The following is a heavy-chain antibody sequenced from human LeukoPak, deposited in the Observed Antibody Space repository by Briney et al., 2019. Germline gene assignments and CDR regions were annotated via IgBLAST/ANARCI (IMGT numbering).Heavy chain of an antibody. V-gene: IGHV3-53*01. CDR2: IYSGGST. CDR1: GFTVSSNY. Sequence: PGGSLRLSCAASGFTVSSNYMSWVRQAPGKGLEWISVIYSGGSTFYADSVKGRFTISRDNSKNTLYLQMNSLRAEDTAVYYCARDRLVGATYYYTDVWGKGTTVTVSS. D-gene: IGHD1-26*01. J-gene: IGHJ6*03. CDR3: ARDRLVGATYYYTDV.